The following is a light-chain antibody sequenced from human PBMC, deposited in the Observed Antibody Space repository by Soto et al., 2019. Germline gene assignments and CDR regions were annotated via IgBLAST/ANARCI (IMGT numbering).Light chain of an antibody. CDR2: DVS. V-gene: IGLV2-14*01. J-gene: IGLJ3*02. CDR1: SSDGGGYNY. CDR3: SSYTSSSLWV. Sequence: QSVLTQPASVSGSPGQSITISCTGTSSDGGGYNYVSWYQQHPGKAPKLMIYDVSNRHSGVSNRFSGSKSGNTASLTISGLQAEDEDEYYCSSYTSSSLWVFGGGTQVTVL.